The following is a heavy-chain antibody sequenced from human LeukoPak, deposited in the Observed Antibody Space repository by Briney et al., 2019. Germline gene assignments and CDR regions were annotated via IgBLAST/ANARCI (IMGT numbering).Heavy chain of an antibody. CDR3: ARDQGSTSWGWFDP. CDR1: GFTFSSYA. V-gene: IGHV3-30*04. D-gene: IGHD2-2*01. J-gene: IGHJ5*02. Sequence: GGSLRLSCAASGFTFSSYAMHWGRQGPGKGLEWVAVISHDGSNKYYADSVKGRCTITRDNSKNTLYLQMNSLRAEDTAVYYCARDQGSTSWGWFDPWGQGTLVTVSS. CDR2: ISHDGSNK.